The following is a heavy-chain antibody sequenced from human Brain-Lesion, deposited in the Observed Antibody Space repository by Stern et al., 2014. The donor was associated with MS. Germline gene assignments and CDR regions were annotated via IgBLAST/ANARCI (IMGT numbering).Heavy chain of an antibody. J-gene: IGHJ4*02. CDR3: VRETGGYTYGDTDFFDF. CDR1: GGSISSGSYY. D-gene: IGHD5-18*01. Sequence: VQLVESGPGLVKPSQTLSLTCSVSGGSISSGSYYWNRIRQPAGKGLEWIGRIYASGRNNDTPYRQSCVFISGAKSKNQLFLKLSSETAADAAMYYCVRETGGYTYGDTDFFDFWGQGTLVTVSS. CDR2: IYASGRN. V-gene: IGHV4-61*02.